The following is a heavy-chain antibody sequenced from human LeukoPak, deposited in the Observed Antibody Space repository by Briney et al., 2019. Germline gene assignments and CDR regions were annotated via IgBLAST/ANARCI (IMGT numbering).Heavy chain of an antibody. CDR1: GFTFSSYG. CDR2: IWYDGSNK. J-gene: IGHJ4*02. CDR3: ARDRSRTTVTTAFDY. V-gene: IGHV3-33*01. Sequence: GGSLRLSCAASGFTFSSYGMHWVRQAPGKGLEWVAVIWYDGSNKYYADSVKGRFTISRDNSKNTLYLQMNSLRAEDTAVYYCARDRSRTTVTTAFDYWGQGTLVTVFS. D-gene: IGHD4-17*01.